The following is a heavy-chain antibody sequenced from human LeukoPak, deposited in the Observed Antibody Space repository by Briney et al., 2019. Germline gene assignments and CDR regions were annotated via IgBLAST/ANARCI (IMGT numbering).Heavy chain of an antibody. CDR2: INPNSGGT. CDR1: GYTFTGYY. D-gene: IGHD5-18*01. Sequence: ASVKVSCKASGYTFTGYYMHWVRQAPGQGLEWMGWINPNSGGTNYAQKFQGRVTMTRDTSISTAYKELSRLRSDDTAVYYCARGPGRYSYGFYYYYYMDVWGKGTTVTVSS. V-gene: IGHV1-2*02. CDR3: ARGPGRYSYGFYYYYYMDV. J-gene: IGHJ6*03.